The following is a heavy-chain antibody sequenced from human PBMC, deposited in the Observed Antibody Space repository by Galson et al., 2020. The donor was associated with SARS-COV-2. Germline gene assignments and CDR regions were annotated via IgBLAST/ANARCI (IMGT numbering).Heavy chain of an antibody. CDR3: ARGTYYYDSSGYRSDEPLDY. V-gene: IGHV4-61*01. Sequence: ASETLSLTCTVSGGSVSSGSYYWSWIRQPPGKGLEWIGYIYYSGSTNYNPSLKSRVTISVDTSKNQFSLKLNSVTAADTAVYYCARGTYYYDSSGYRSDEPLDYWGQGTLVTVSS. CDR2: IYYSGST. D-gene: IGHD3-22*01. CDR1: GGSVSSGSYY. J-gene: IGHJ4*02.